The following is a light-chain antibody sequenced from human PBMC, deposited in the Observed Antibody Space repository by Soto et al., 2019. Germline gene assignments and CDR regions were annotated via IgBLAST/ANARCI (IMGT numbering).Light chain of an antibody. V-gene: IGKV3-20*01. J-gene: IGKJ2*01. CDR2: GAS. CDR1: QSISSTY. CDR3: QQYSSSPYT. Sequence: EIVLTQSPGTLSSSPGERATLSCRASQSISSTYLAWYQQKPGQAPRLLIYGASSRATGIPDRFSGGGSGTDFTLAISRLEPEDFAMYYCQQYSSSPYTFGQGTKLEIK.